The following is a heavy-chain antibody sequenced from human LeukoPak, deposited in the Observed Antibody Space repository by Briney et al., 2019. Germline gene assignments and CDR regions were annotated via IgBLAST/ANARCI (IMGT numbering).Heavy chain of an antibody. Sequence: GGSLRLSCAASGFTFSSYAMHWVRQAPGKGLEWVAVISYDGSNKYYADSVKGRFTVSRDNAKNSAYLQLNSLRREDTAVYYCARDGLGSYDYWGQGTLVTVSS. J-gene: IGHJ4*02. CDR2: ISYDGSNK. V-gene: IGHV3-30*07. CDR3: ARDGLGSYDY. D-gene: IGHD3-10*01. CDR1: GFTFSSYA.